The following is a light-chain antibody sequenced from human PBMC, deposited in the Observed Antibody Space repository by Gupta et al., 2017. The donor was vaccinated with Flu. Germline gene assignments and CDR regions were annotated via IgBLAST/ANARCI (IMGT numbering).Light chain of an antibody. V-gene: IGLV1-47*01. J-gene: IGLJ2*01. CDR1: ISNIGSTF. Sequence: QSVLTQPPSASETPGRRVTISCSGGISNIGSTFVYWYQQVPGTAPKLLIYRSNQRPSGVPDRFSGSTSGTSASLAISGLRSEDKADYYCAAWDDSLSALLFGGGTKLTV. CDR2: RSN. CDR3: AAWDDSLSALL.